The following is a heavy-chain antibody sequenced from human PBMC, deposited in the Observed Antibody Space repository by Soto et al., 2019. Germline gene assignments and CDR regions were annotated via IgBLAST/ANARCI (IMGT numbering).Heavy chain of an antibody. D-gene: IGHD2-15*01. J-gene: IGHJ5*02. Sequence: SGYGNTGDGSSWLRHENRQGLEWMGWISAYNGNTNYAQKLQGRVTMTTDTSTSTAYMELRSLRSDDTAVYYCARERCSGGSCYFLACSAPRRQGTPVPVS. V-gene: IGHV1-18*01. CDR1: GYGNTGDG. CDR2: ISAYNGNT. CDR3: ARERCSGGSCYFLACSAP.